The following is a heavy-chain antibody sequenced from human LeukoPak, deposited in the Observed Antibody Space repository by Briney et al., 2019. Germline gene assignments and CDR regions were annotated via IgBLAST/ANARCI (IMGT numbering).Heavy chain of an antibody. CDR1: GGSISSSSYY. CDR2: IYYSGST. V-gene: IGHV4-30-4*01. J-gene: IGHJ4*02. CDR3: ARDACSGGSCYSGLDY. D-gene: IGHD2-15*01. Sequence: SETLSLTCTVSGGSISSSSYYWSWIRQPPGKGLEWIGYIYYSGSTYYNPSLKSRVTISVDTSKNQFSLKLSSVTAADTAVYYCARDACSGGSCYSGLDYWGQGTLVTVSS.